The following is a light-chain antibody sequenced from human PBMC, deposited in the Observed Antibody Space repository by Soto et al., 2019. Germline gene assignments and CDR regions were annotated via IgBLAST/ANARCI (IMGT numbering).Light chain of an antibody. V-gene: IGKV1-5*01. Sequence: DIQMTQSPSTLSASVGDRVTITCRASQSISSWLAWYQQKPGKAPKLLIYDASSLESGVPSRFSGSGSGTEFTLPISSLQPDDFATYYCQQYNSYWLTFGPGTKVDIK. CDR3: QQYNSYWLT. CDR1: QSISSW. J-gene: IGKJ3*01. CDR2: DAS.